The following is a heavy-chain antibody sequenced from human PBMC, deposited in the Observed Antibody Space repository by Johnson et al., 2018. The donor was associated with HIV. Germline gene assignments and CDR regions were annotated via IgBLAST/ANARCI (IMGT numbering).Heavy chain of an antibody. CDR2: ISNDGSNK. V-gene: IGHV3-30*18. CDR3: AKGQVVVAATSAFDI. J-gene: IGHJ3*02. D-gene: IGHD2-15*01. Sequence: QVQLVESGGGVVQPGRSLRLSCAGSGFTFSSYGMHWVRQAPGTGLAWVALISNDGSNKYYADSVKGRFTISRDNSKNTLYVQMNSLRGEDTAVYYCAKGQVVVAATSAFDIWGQGTMVTVSS. CDR1: GFTFSSYG.